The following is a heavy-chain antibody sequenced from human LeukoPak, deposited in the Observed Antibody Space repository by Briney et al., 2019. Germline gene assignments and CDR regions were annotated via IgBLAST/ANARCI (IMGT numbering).Heavy chain of an antibody. V-gene: IGHV4-59*01. CDR3: ARSLYSSSWYGYYGMDV. J-gene: IGHJ6*04. D-gene: IGHD6-13*01. CDR1: GGSISSYY. Sequence: SETLSLTCTVSGGSISSYYWSRIRQPPGKGLEWIGYIYYSGSTNYNPSLKSRVTISVDTSKNQFSLKLSSVTAADTAVYYCARSLYSSSWYGYYGMDVWGKGTTVTVSS. CDR2: IYYSGST.